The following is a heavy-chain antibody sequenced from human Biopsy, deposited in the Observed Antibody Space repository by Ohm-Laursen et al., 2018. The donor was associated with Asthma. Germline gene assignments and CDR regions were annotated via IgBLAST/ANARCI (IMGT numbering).Heavy chain of an antibody. D-gene: IGHD3-9*01. CDR3: ARTYYDFLTGQVKDVFGV. CDR1: GYNFISFA. CDR2: VNTGNGDT. J-gene: IGHJ3*01. V-gene: IGHV1-3*04. Sequence: SSVKVSCKASGYNFISFAIHWVRQAPGQGLEWMGWVNTGNGDTKYSQKFQGRVTITRDTSAGTAYMELRSLRSEDTATYYCARTYYDFLTGQVKDVFGVWGQGTMVTVSS.